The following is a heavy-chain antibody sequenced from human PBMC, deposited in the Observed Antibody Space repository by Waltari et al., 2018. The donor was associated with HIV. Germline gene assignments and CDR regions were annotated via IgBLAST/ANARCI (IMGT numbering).Heavy chain of an antibody. Sequence: EVLLVESGGDLGKPGGSLRLSCAASGFTFSDAWMGWVRQAPGKGLEWVCRIKSNTDGGTTDYAAPVKGRFTISRDDSKTTLYLEMNSLKTEDTAVYYCTTVGGGTRDYWGQGTLITVSS. J-gene: IGHJ4*02. V-gene: IGHV3-15*01. CDR1: GFTFSDAW. CDR3: TTVGGGTRDY. D-gene: IGHD3-16*01. CDR2: IKSNTDGGTT.